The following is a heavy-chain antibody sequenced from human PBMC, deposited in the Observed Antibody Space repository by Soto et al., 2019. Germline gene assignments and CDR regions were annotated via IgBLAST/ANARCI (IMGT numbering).Heavy chain of an antibody. CDR3: ARDAPENYYYYGMDV. CDR2: ISSSSSTI. J-gene: IGHJ6*02. Sequence: GGSLRLSCAASGFTFSSYSMNWVRQAPGKGLEWVSYISSSSSTIYYADSVKGRFTISRDNAKNSLYLQMNSLRDEDTAVYYCARDAPENYYYYGMDVWGQGTTVTVSS. V-gene: IGHV3-48*02. CDR1: GFTFSSYS.